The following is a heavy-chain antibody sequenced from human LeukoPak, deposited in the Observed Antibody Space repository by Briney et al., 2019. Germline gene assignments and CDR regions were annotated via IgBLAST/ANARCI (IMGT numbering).Heavy chain of an antibody. Sequence: ASVKVSCKASGYTFTSYGISWVRQAPGQGLEWMGWISAYNGNTNYAQKLQGRVTMTTDTSTSTAYMELRSLRSDDTAVYYCARVYSEDDSSGYYFLGDNWFDPWGQGTLVTVSS. CDR3: ARVYSEDDSSGYYFLGDNWFDP. CDR1: GYTFTSYG. D-gene: IGHD3-22*01. CDR2: ISAYNGNT. J-gene: IGHJ5*02. V-gene: IGHV1-18*01.